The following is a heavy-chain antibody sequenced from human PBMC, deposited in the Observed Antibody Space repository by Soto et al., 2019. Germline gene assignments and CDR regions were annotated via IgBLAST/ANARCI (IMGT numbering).Heavy chain of an antibody. Sequence: GETLRLSCAASGFTFSSYAMSWVRQAPGKGLEWVSAISGSGGSTYYADSVKGRFTISRDNSKNTLYLQMNSLRAEDTAVYYCAKVWQWLVKGGDAFDIWGQGTMVTVSS. V-gene: IGHV3-23*01. CDR1: GFTFSSYA. CDR2: ISGSGGST. D-gene: IGHD6-19*01. CDR3: AKVWQWLVKGGDAFDI. J-gene: IGHJ3*02.